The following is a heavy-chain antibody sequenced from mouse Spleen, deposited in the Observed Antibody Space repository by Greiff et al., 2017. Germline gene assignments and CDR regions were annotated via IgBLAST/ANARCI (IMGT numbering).Heavy chain of an antibody. J-gene: IGHJ4*01. CDR1: GYTFTSYW. Sequence: VQLQQPGAELVRPGTSVKLSCKASGYTFTSYWMHWVKQSPGQGLEWIGVIDPSDSYTNYNQKFKGKATLTVDTSSSTAYMQLSSLTSEDSAVYYCERAIYDDYDGGYAMDYWGQGTSGTVSS. CDR3: ERAIYDDYDGGYAMDY. D-gene: IGHD2-4*01. V-gene: IGHV1-59*01. CDR2: IDPSDSYT.